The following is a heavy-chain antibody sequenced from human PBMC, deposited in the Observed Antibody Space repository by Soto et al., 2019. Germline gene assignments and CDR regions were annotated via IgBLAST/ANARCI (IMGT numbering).Heavy chain of an antibody. CDR1: GFDFSNSW. V-gene: IGHV3-74*03. J-gene: IGHJ6*02. Sequence: EVQLVESGGGFVQPGGSLRLSCAASGFDFSNSWMHWVRQVPGKGLVWVSHINSDGSSTTYADSVKGRFTISRDNARTTVYLQLDSLRVEDTAVYYCARDKSYALAVWCQGNTVTVSS. D-gene: IGHD4-17*01. CDR3: ARDKSYALAV. CDR2: INSDGSST.